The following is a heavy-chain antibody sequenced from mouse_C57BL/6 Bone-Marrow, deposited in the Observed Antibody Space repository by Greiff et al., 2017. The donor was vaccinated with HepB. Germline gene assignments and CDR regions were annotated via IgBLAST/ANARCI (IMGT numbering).Heavy chain of an antibody. D-gene: IGHD6-1*01. CDR2: ISNLAYSI. CDR3: ARHPLDCLYAMDY. J-gene: IGHJ4*01. V-gene: IGHV5-15*01. CDR1: GFTFSDYG. Sequence: DVHLVESGGGLVQPGGSLKLSCAASGFTFSDYGMAWVRQAPRKGPEWVAFISNLAYSIYYADTVTGRFTISRENAKNTLYLEMSSLRSEDTAMYYCARHPLDCLYAMDYWGQGTSVTVSS.